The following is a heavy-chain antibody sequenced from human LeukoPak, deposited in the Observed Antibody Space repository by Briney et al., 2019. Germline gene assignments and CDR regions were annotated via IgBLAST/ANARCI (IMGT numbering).Heavy chain of an antibody. J-gene: IGHJ4*02. CDR3: ASYSASYDRRYYFDS. V-gene: IGHV4-59*01. CDR1: DDSISSYY. Sequence: PPETLSLTCTVSDDSISSYYWNWIRQPPGKGLEWIGYIYYSGSTNYNPSLKSRVTLSIDTSKNQFSLKLSSVTAADTAMYYCASYSASYDRRYYFDSWGQGTLVAVSS. CDR2: IYYSGST. D-gene: IGHD1-26*01.